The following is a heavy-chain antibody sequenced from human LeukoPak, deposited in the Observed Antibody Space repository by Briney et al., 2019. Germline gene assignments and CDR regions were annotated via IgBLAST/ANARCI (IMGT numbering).Heavy chain of an antibody. J-gene: IGHJ4*02. V-gene: IGHV3-30*04. Sequence: PGGSLRLSCAASGFTFSDYAMHWLRQAPGKGLEWVAVISYDGSKKYYADSVKGRFTISRDNSKNTLYLQMNSLRAEDTAVYYCAKDRARYSSSWYYFDYWGQGTLVTVSS. CDR3: AKDRARYSSSWYYFDY. CDR2: ISYDGSKK. D-gene: IGHD6-13*01. CDR1: GFTFSDYA.